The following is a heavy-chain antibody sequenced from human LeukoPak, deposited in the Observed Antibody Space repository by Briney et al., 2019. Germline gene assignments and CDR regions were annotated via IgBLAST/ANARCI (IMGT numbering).Heavy chain of an antibody. CDR1: GFSLDTNRPG. D-gene: IGHD3-10*01. V-gene: IGHV2-5*01. J-gene: IGHJ5*02. CDR2: NHWLDGK. CDR3: AHKRAATYGSGSYSLSWFDP. Sequence: SSPALVKPTQTLTRTCTFSGFSLDTNRPGKALIRQAPSNALECIEDNHWLDGKRLSPSLKRRLTITKDTSKNQVVLTVVNMDPVDTATYFCAHKRAATYGSGSYSLSWFDPWGQGAVVTVSS.